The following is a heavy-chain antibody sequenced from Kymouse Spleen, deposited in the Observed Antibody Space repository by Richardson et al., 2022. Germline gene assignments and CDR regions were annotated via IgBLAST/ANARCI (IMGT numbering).Heavy chain of an antibody. J-gene: IGHJ6*02. CDR1: GGSISSGGYY. CDR2: IYYSGST. Sequence: QVQLQESGPGLVKPSQTLSLTCTVSGGSISSGGYYWSWIRQHPGKGLEWIGYIYYSGSTYYNPSLKSRVTISVDTSKNQFSLKLSSVTAADTAVYYCARDRGITMVRGARTVGMDVWGQGTTVTVSS. D-gene: IGHD3-10*01. V-gene: IGHV4-31*03. CDR3: ARDRGITMVRGARTVGMDV.